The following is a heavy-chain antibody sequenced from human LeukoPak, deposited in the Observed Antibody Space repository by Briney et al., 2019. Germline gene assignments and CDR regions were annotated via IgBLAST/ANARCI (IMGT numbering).Heavy chain of an antibody. CDR1: GGSISSSPYY. CDR2: IYHSGRT. D-gene: IGHD3-22*01. CDR3: ARDRLGYYDSSGYYYYFDY. V-gene: IGHV4-39*07. J-gene: IGHJ4*02. Sequence: PSETLSLTCTVSGGSISSSPYYWGWIRQPPGKGLEWIGSIYHSGRTFYNPSLKSRVTMSVDTSKNQFSLKLSSVTAADTAVYYCARDRLGYYDSSGYYYYFDYWGQGTLVTVSS.